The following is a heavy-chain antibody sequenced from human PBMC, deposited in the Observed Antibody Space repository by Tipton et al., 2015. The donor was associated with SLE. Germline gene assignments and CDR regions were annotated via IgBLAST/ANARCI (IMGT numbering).Heavy chain of an antibody. Sequence: TLSLTCSVSGDSMNNYYWSWIRQPAGMPLEWIGRIYKTGITDYNPSLKGRLSMSVDTSKAHFSLNLNSVTAADTAIYYCAREKENTGWFWLNAFDVWGRGTWSPSLQ. CDR2: IYKTGIT. D-gene: IGHD6-19*01. J-gene: IGHJ3*01. CDR1: GDSMNNYY. V-gene: IGHV4-4*07. CDR3: AREKENTGWFWLNAFDV.